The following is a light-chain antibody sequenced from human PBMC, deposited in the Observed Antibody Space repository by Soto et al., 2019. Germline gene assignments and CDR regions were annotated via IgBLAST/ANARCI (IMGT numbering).Light chain of an antibody. V-gene: IGKV3-20*01. J-gene: IGKJ1*01. CDR2: GAS. CDR3: QHRKT. Sequence: EIVLRQATGTLSLSPGERATLSCRASQSVSSSYLAWYQQKPGQAPRLLIYGASSRATGIPDRFSGSGSGTDFTLTISRLEPEDFAVYYCQHRKTFGQGTKVDIK. CDR1: QSVSSSY.